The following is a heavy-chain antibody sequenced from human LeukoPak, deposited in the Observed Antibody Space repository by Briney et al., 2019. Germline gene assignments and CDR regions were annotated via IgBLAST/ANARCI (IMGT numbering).Heavy chain of an antibody. V-gene: IGHV3-30*18. CDR3: AKEGQIAAAGGYFQH. Sequence: GGSLRLSCAASGFTFSSYGMHWVRQAPGKGLEWVAVISYDGSNKYYADSVKGRFTISRGNSKNTLYLQMSSLRAEDTAVYYCAKEGQIAAAGGYFQHWGQGTLVTVSS. J-gene: IGHJ1*01. CDR2: ISYDGSNK. D-gene: IGHD6-13*01. CDR1: GFTFSSYG.